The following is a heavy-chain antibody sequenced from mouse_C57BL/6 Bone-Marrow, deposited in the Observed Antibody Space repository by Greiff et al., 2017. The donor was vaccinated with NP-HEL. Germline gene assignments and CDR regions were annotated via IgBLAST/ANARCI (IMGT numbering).Heavy chain of an antibody. CDR3: ARQGYDYDYFDY. V-gene: IGHV5-12*01. D-gene: IGHD2-4*01. J-gene: IGHJ2*01. CDR1: GFTFSDYY. Sequence: EAQRVESGGGLVQPGGSLKLSCAASGFTFSDYYMYWVRQTPEKRLEWVAYISNGGGSTYYPDTVKGRFTISRDNAKNTLYLQMSRLKSEDTAMYYCARQGYDYDYFDYWGQGTTLTVSS. CDR2: ISNGGGST.